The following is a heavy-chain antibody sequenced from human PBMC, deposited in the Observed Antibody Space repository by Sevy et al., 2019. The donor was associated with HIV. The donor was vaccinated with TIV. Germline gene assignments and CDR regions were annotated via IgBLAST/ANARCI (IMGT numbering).Heavy chain of an antibody. V-gene: IGHV3-21*01. D-gene: IGHD6-13*01. CDR2: ISSSSSYI. CDR1: GFTFSSYS. J-gene: IGHJ4*02. CDR3: VRAIATVDSF. Sequence: GGSLRLSCAASGFTFSSYSMNWVRQAPGKGLEWVSSISSSSSYIYYADSVKGRFTISRDNAKNSLYLQMNILRVEDTALYYCVRAIATVDSFWGQGTLVTVSS.